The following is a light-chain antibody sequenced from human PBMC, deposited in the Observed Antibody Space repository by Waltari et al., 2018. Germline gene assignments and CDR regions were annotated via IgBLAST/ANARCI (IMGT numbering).Light chain of an antibody. CDR2: DVT. V-gene: IGLV2-14*03. J-gene: IGLJ2*01. CDR3: SSYTRTNTLV. Sequence: QSALTQHASVSGSPGQSITISCTGTNRDVGAFNFVSWFQQHPGKAPKLLIYDVTKRPSGVSNRFSGSKSGNTASLTISGLQTEDEAEYYCSSYTRTNTLVFGGGSRLTVL. CDR1: NRDVGAFNF.